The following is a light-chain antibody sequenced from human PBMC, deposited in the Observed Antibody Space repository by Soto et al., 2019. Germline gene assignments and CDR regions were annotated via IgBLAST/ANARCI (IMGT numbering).Light chain of an antibody. V-gene: IGKV1-5*01. J-gene: IGKJ1*01. CDR3: QQYNTYSWT. Sequence: DIQMTHSPSTLSAPLGDIVTMTFRAIQSISNWLAWYQQKPGTAPKLVIYDASTLESGVPSRFSGSGSGTEFTLTISSLQPDDFATYYCQQYNTYSWTFGQGTKVDIK. CDR1: QSISNW. CDR2: DAS.